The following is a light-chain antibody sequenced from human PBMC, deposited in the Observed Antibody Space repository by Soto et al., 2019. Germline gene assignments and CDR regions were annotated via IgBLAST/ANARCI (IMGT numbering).Light chain of an antibody. V-gene: IGKV3-20*01. CDR3: QQYGSSPDT. Sequence: EIVLTQSPGPLSLSPGERATLSCRASKSVSSSDLAWYQQKPGQAPRLLIYGASSRATEIPDRFSGSGSGTDFTLTISRLEPEDFAVYYCQQYGSSPDTFGQGTKLEIK. CDR1: KSVSSSD. J-gene: IGKJ2*01. CDR2: GAS.